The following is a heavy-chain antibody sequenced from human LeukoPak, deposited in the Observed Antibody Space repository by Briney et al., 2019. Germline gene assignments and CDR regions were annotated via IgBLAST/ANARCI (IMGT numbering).Heavy chain of an antibody. CDR1: GGSISSSSYY. V-gene: IGHV4-61*02. D-gene: IGHD3-10*01. Sequence: SETLSLTCTVSGGSISSSSYYWSWIRQPPGKGLEWIGRIYTSGSINYNPSVKSRVTISVDTSKNQFSLKLSSVTAADTAVYYCASKMVRGGDAFDIWGQGTMVTVSS. CDR3: ASKMVRGGDAFDI. CDR2: IYTSGSI. J-gene: IGHJ3*02.